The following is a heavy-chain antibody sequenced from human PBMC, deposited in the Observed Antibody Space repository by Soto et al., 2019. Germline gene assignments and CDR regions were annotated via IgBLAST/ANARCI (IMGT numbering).Heavy chain of an antibody. CDR1: DDSINSDKYY. J-gene: IGHJ4*02. D-gene: IGHD3-9*01. Sequence: QLQLQESGPGLVKPSETLSLTCSVSDDSINSDKYYWGWIRQPPGKGLEWIGSNYYRGNAYYNPSLQTRVTISLDKSKRQFSLKLNSVTAADSAVYFCARLEGLATISDYFDFWGPGALVTVSS. V-gene: IGHV4-39*01. CDR2: NYYRGNA. CDR3: ARLEGLATISDYFDF.